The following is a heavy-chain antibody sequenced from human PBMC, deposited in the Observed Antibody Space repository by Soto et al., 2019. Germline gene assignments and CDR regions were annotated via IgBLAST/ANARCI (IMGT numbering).Heavy chain of an antibody. CDR2: IIPIFGTA. J-gene: IGHJ6*02. Sequence: SVKVSCKASGGTFSSYAISWVRQAPGQGLEWMGGIIPIFGTANYAQKFQGRVTITADESTSTAYMELSSLRSEDTAVYYCARGYCSSTSCYRSYYYGMDVWGQGTTVTVSS. V-gene: IGHV1-69*13. D-gene: IGHD2-2*01. CDR1: GGTFSSYA. CDR3: ARGYCSSTSCYRSYYYGMDV.